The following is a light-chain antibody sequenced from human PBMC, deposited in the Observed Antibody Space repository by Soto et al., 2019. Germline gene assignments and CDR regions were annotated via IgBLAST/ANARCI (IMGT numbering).Light chain of an antibody. J-gene: IGKJ4*01. CDR1: QSVSSY. CDR2: DAS. Sequence: EIVLTQSPATLSLSPGERATLSCRSSQSVSSYLAWYQQKPGQAPRLLIYDASNRATGIPARFSGSWSGTDFALTISSLEPEDFAVYYCQQRSNGPLLTFGGGTKVEIK. V-gene: IGKV3-11*01. CDR3: QQRSNGPLLT.